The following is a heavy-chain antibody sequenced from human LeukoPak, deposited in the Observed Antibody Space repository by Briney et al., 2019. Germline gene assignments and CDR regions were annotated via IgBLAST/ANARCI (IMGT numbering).Heavy chain of an antibody. V-gene: IGHV3-7*01. CDR1: GFTFNSYW. D-gene: IGHD6-19*01. CDR2: IKQDGNKK. Sequence: PGGSLRLSCAASGFTFNSYWMAWVRQAPGKGLEWVANIKQDGNKKYYVDSVKGRFTISRDNAKNTLYLQMNSLRAEDTAVYYCARDMSIAVAPYYFDYWGQGTLVTVSS. J-gene: IGHJ4*02. CDR3: ARDMSIAVAPYYFDY.